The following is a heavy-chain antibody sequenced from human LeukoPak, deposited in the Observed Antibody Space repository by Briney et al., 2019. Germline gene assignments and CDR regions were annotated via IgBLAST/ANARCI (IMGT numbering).Heavy chain of an antibody. CDR1: GFTFDDYA. Sequence: GGSLRLSCAASGFTFDDYAMHWVRQAPGKCLEWVSGISWNSGSIGYADSVKGRFTISRDNAKNSLYLQMNSLRTEDTAVYYCARGDKQLVFNRNKGGFDPWGQGTLVTVSS. V-gene: IGHV3-9*01. CDR2: ISWNSGSI. D-gene: IGHD6-13*01. CDR3: ARGDKQLVFNRNKGGFDP. J-gene: IGHJ5*02.